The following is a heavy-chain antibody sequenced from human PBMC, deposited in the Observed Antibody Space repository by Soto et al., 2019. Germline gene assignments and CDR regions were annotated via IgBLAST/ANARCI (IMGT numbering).Heavy chain of an antibody. CDR2: IIPIFGTA. V-gene: IGHV1-69*06. CDR3: ARDQDYYDSSGYSVRNGGYYYGMDV. CDR1: GGTFSSYA. D-gene: IGHD3-22*01. Sequence: QVQLVQSGAEVKKPGSSVKVSCKASGGTFSSYAISWVQQAPGQGLEWMGGIIPIFGTANYAQKFQGRVTITADKSTSTAYMELSSLRSEDTAVYYCARDQDYYDSSGYSVRNGGYYYGMDVWGQGTTVTVSS. J-gene: IGHJ6*02.